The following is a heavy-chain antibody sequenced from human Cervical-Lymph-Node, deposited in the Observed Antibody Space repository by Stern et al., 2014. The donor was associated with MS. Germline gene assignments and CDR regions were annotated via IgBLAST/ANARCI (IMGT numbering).Heavy chain of an antibody. CDR2: INTNPGHP. Sequence: QLVQSGSELKKPRASVKVSCKASGYSFTNYAMNWVRQAPGQGLEWMGWINTNPGHPTYGQGYTERLGPPLDTSASTAYLQIRSLKVEDTAVYYCARGGASWRYGMDVWGQGTTVTVSS. CDR1: GYSFTNYA. J-gene: IGHJ6*02. D-gene: IGHD5-12*01. CDR3: ARGGASWRYGMDV. V-gene: IGHV7-4-1*01.